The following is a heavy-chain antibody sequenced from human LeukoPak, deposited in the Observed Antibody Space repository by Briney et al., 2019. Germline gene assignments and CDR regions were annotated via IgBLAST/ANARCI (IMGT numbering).Heavy chain of an antibody. CDR3: ARDLYITYDLWSGYEGNWFDP. CDR2: INQLGSEK. Sequence: GGSLRLSCAASGFTFSSYWMSWVRQAPGKGLEWVANINQLGSEKHSVDSVKGRFTISRDNAKNSLYLQMNSLRAEDTAVYYCARDLYITYDLWSGYEGNWFDPWGQGTLVTVSS. J-gene: IGHJ5*02. V-gene: IGHV3-7*01. CDR1: GFTFSSYW. D-gene: IGHD3-3*01.